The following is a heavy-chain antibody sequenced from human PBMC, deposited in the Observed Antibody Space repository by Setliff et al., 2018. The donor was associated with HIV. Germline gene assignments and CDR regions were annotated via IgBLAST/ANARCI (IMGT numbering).Heavy chain of an antibody. D-gene: IGHD2-15*01. CDR2: INRFGIT. V-gene: IGHV4-34*01. CDR3: ARGGYCNSDNCDRGRNFDY. CDR1: SGSFTGYY. J-gene: IGHJ4*02. Sequence: SETLSLTCAVYSGSFTGYYWTWIRQPPGKGLEWIGEINRFGITNYNPSLKSRLTLSVDTSKNQFSLNVNSVTAADTAVYYCARGGYCNSDNCDRGRNFDYWGQGTLVTVSS.